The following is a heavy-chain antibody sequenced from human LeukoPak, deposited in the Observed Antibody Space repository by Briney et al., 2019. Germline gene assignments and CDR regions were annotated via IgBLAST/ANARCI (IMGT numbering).Heavy chain of an antibody. CDR2: IIPIFGTA. Sequence: SVKVSCKASGGTFSSYAISWVRQAPGQGLEWMGGIIPIFGTANYAQKFQGRVTITADESTSTAYMELSSLRSEDTAVYYCARGIVVVVAATDYYYYYMDVWGKGTTVTISS. V-gene: IGHV1-69*13. J-gene: IGHJ6*03. D-gene: IGHD2-15*01. CDR3: ARGIVVVVAATDYYYYYMDV. CDR1: GGTFSSYA.